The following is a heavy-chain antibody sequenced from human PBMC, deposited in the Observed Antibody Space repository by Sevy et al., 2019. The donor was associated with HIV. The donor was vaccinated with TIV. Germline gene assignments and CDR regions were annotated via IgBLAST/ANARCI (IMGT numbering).Heavy chain of an antibody. J-gene: IGHJ4*02. CDR2: ISYDGSNK. Sequence: GGSLRLSCAASRFTFSSYAMHWVRQAPGKGLEWVAVISYDGSNKYYADSVKGRLTISRDNSKNTLFLQMNSLRAEDTAVYYCARDFYYDSSGYYPYWGQGTLVTVSS. CDR3: ARDFYYDSSGYYPY. CDR1: RFTFSSYA. V-gene: IGHV3-30-3*01. D-gene: IGHD3-22*01.